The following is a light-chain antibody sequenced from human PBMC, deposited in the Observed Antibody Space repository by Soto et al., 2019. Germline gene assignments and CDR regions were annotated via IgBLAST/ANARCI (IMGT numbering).Light chain of an antibody. CDR1: QSVSNN. V-gene: IGKV3-15*01. CDR2: DAS. J-gene: IGKJ1*01. Sequence: ILMTQSPATLSVSPGERATLSCRASQSVSNNLAWYQQKPGQAPRLLIYDASTRATGIPARFSGSGSGTAVTLTISGLQSEDFAVYYWQQYNNWPPCTFRQGTKVEIK. CDR3: QQYNNWPPCT.